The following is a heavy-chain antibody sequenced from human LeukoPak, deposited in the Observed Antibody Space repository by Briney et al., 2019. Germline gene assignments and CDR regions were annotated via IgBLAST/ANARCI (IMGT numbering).Heavy chain of an antibody. J-gene: IGHJ4*02. Sequence: SETLSLTCTVSGGSISSYQWSWIRQPPGKGLEWIGNIYYSGSTNYNPSLKSRVTISVDTSKNQFSLKLSSVTAADTAVYYCARGGAYYFDYWGQGTLVTVSS. CDR1: GGSISSYQ. CDR3: ARGGAYYFDY. V-gene: IGHV4-59*12. CDR2: IYYSGST. D-gene: IGHD1-26*01.